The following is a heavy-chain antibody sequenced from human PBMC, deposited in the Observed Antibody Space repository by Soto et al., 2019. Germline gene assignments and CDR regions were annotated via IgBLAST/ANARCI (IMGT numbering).Heavy chain of an antibody. D-gene: IGHD3-10*01. CDR1: GGSLNNYY. CDR2: IYYTGTT. Sequence: SETLSLTCTVSGGSLNNYYWGWIRMAPGKGLEWIGYIYYTGTTKYNASLKNRVTMSVDASKDEFSLKMTSMTAADTAIYYCARDSSNYAFDYWGQGTQVTV. J-gene: IGHJ4*02. CDR3: ARDSSNYAFDY. V-gene: IGHV4-59*01.